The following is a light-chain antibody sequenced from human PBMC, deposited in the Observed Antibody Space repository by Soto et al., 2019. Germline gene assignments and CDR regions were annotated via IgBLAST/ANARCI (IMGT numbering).Light chain of an antibody. V-gene: IGKV3-20*01. Sequence: DIVMTQSPGTLSVSPGERATLSCRASQSVSSSYLAWYQQKPGQAPRLLIYGASSRATGIPDRFSGSGSGTDFTLTISRLEPEDFAVYYCQQYGSSLTWTFGQGTKVDIK. J-gene: IGKJ1*01. CDR3: QQYGSSLTWT. CDR2: GAS. CDR1: QSVSSSY.